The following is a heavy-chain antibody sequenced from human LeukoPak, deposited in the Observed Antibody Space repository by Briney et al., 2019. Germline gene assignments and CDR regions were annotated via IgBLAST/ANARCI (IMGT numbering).Heavy chain of an antibody. CDR3: ARNKRGIAAADIPETDDH. V-gene: IGHV3-21*01. CDR1: GFTFSSYS. Sequence: GGSLRLSCAASGFTFSSYSMNWVRQAPGKGLEWVSSISSSSSYIYYADSVKGRFTISRDNAKNSLYLQMNSLRAEDTAVYYCARNKRGIAAADIPETDDHWGQGTLVTVSS. CDR2: ISSSSSYI. J-gene: IGHJ4*02. D-gene: IGHD6-13*01.